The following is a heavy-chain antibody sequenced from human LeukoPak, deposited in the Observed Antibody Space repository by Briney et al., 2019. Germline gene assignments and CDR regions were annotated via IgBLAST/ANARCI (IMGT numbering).Heavy chain of an antibody. CDR1: GGSFSGYY. Sequence: SETLSLTCAVYGGSFSGYYWSWIRQPPGKGLEWIGEINHSGSTNYNPSLKSRVTISVDTSKNQFSLKLSSVTAADTAVYYCARGVTMIVVVIHDWYFDLWGRGTLVTVSS. J-gene: IGHJ2*01. CDR3: ARGVTMIVVVIHDWYFDL. D-gene: IGHD3-22*01. CDR2: INHSGST. V-gene: IGHV4-34*01.